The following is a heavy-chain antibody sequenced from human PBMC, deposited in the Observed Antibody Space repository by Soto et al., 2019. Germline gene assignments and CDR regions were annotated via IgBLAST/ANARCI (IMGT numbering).Heavy chain of an antibody. CDR3: ARGGGSGDLHWFDP. CDR2: IYHSGST. Sequence: QVQLQESGPGLVKPSGTLSLTCAVSGGSISSSNWWSWVRKPPGKGLEWIGEIYHSGSTNYNPSLKSRITISVDKSKNQFSLKLSSVTAAGTAVYYCARGGGSGDLHWFDPWGQGTLVTVSS. J-gene: IGHJ5*02. V-gene: IGHV4-4*02. D-gene: IGHD3-22*01. CDR1: GGSISSSNW.